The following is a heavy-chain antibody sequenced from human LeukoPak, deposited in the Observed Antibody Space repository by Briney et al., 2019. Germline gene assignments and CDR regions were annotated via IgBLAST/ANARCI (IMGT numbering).Heavy chain of an antibody. D-gene: IGHD6-13*01. CDR3: ARPAAAANDAFDI. Sequence: SETLSLTCAVYGGSISGYYWSWIRQPPGKGLEWIGEINHSGSTNYNPSLKSRVTISVDTSKNQFSLKLSSVTAADTAVYYCARPAAAANDAFDIWGQGTMVTVSS. CDR2: INHSGST. CDR1: GGSISGYY. J-gene: IGHJ3*02. V-gene: IGHV4-34*01.